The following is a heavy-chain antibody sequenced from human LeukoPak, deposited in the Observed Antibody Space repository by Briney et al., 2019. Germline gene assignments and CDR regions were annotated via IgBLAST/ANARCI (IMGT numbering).Heavy chain of an antibody. CDR3: ARVRSGWYYYYYYMDV. D-gene: IGHD6-19*01. CDR2: INHSGST. V-gene: IGHV4-34*01. CDR1: GGSFSGYY. J-gene: IGHJ6*03. Sequence: SETLSLTCAVYGGSFSGYYWSWIRQPPGKGLEWIGEINHSGSTNYNPSLKSRVTISVDTSKNQFSLKLSSVTAADTAVYYCARVRSGWYYYYYYMDVWGKGTTVTVSS.